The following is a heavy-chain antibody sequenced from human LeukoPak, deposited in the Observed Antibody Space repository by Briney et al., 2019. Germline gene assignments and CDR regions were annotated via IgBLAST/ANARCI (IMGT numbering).Heavy chain of an antibody. CDR1: GGSISSGGYY. D-gene: IGHD3-9*01. J-gene: IGHJ5*02. V-gene: IGHV4-31*01. CDR3: AREKRYFGWLQSTYNWFDP. Sequence: SETLSLTCTVSGGSISSGGYYWSWIRQHPGKGLEWIGYIYYSGSTYYNPSLKSLVTISVDTSKNQFSLKLSSVTAADTAVYYCAREKRYFGWLQSTYNWFDPWGQGTLVTVSS. CDR2: IYYSGST.